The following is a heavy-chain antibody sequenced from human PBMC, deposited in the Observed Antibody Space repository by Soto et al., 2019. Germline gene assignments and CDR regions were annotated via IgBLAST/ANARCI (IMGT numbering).Heavy chain of an antibody. CDR3: ARGDEWLVAFDI. D-gene: IGHD6-19*01. CDR2: INADNGNT. CDR1: EYTFTSYA. Sequence: QVQLVQSGAEVKKPGASVKVSCKASEYTFTSYAMHWVRQAPGQRLEWMGWINADNGNTKYSQRFQGRLTITRDTSASTAYMELSSLRSEDTAVYYCARGDEWLVAFDIWGQGTMVTVSS. V-gene: IGHV1-3*01. J-gene: IGHJ3*02.